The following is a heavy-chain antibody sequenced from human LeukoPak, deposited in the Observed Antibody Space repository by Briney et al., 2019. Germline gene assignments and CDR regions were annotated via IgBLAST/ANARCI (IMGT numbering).Heavy chain of an antibody. V-gene: IGHV3-9*01. CDR1: GFTFDDYA. CDR2: ISWNSGSI. D-gene: IGHD4-23*01. J-gene: IGHJ4*02. Sequence: GRSLRLSCAASGFTFDDYAMPWVRQAPGKGLEWVSGISWNSGSIGYADSVKGRFTISRDNAKNSLYLQMNSLRAEDTALYYCAKDNYGGNSYYFDYWGQGTLVTVSS. CDR3: AKDNYGGNSYYFDY.